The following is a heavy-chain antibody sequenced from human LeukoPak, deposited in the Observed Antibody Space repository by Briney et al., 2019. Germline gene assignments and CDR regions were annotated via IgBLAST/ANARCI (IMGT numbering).Heavy chain of an antibody. CDR1: GGTFSSYA. CDR2: IIPIFGTA. D-gene: IGHD6-19*01. Sequence: ASAKVSCKASGGTFSSYAISWVRQAPGQGLEWMGGIIPIFGTANYAQKFQGRVTITTDESTSTAYMELSSLRSEDTAVYYCARDLGTPYSSVGYYMDVWGKGTTVTVSS. CDR3: ARDLGTPYSSVGYYMDV. V-gene: IGHV1-69*05. J-gene: IGHJ6*03.